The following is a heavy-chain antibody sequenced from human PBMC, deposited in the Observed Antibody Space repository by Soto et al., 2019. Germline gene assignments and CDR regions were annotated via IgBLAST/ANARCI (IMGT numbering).Heavy chain of an antibody. J-gene: IGHJ4*02. CDR3: ARQRVTYDYGGNSMGY. CDR2: IYYSGST. D-gene: IGHD4-17*01. CDR1: GGSISSSSYY. V-gene: IGHV4-39*01. Sequence: QLQLQESGPGLVKPSETLSLTCTVSGGSISSSSYYWGWIRQPPGKGLEWIGSIYYSGSTYYNPSLKSRVTISVDTSKNQFSLKLSSVTAADTAVYYCARQRVTYDYGGNSMGYWGQGTLVTVSS.